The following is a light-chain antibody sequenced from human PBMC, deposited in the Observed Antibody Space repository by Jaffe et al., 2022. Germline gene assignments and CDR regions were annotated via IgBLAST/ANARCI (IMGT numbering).Light chain of an antibody. CDR1: QSVLYSSNSENF. Sequence: DIVMTQSPDALAVSLGERATINCKSSQSVLYSSNSENFLAWYQQKPGQPPKLLIYWASTRQSGVPDRFSGSGSGTDFTLTISSLQAEDVAIYYCQQYYTIPFTFGPGTKVDIK. J-gene: IGKJ3*01. V-gene: IGKV4-1*01. CDR2: WAS. CDR3: QQYYTIPFT.